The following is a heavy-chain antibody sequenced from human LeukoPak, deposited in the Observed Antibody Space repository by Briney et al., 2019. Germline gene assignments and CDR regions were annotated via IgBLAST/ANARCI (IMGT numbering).Heavy chain of an antibody. CDR3: AGVVCSGGTCYDY. CDR2: ISSGSNYI. J-gene: IGHJ4*02. CDR1: GFTFSSYS. Sequence: GGPLRLSCAASGFTFSSYSMYGLRQAPGKGLEGVSFISSGSNYIYYIDSVKGRFTISRDNDKNSLYLQMNSWRVEDTAIYYCAGVVCSGGTCYDYWGQGTLVTVSS. D-gene: IGHD2-15*01. V-gene: IGHV3-21*01.